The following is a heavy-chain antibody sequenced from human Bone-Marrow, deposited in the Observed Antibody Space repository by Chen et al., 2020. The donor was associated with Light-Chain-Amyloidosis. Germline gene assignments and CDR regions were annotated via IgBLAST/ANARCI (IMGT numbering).Heavy chain of an antibody. CDR1: GYTFPNYW. V-gene: IGHV5-51*01. Sequence: EVQLEQSGPEVKKPGESLKISCKGSGYTFPNYWIVWVRQMPGQGLEWMGFIYPDDSDARYSPSFEGQVTISADKSITTAYLQWRSLKASDTAMYYCARRRDGYNFDYWGQGTLVTVSS. CDR2: IYPDDSDA. J-gene: IGHJ4*02. D-gene: IGHD5-12*01. CDR3: ARRRDGYNFDY.